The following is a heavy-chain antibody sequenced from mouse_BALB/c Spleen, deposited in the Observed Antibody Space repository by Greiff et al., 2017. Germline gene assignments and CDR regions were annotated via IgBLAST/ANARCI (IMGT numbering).Heavy chain of an antibody. CDR2: ISDGGSYT. J-gene: IGHJ3*01. V-gene: IGHV5-4*02. Sequence: EVMLVESGGGLVKPGGSLKLSCAASGFTFSDYYMYWVRQTPEKRLEWVATISDGGSYTYYPDSVKGRFTISRDNAKNNLYLQMSSLKSEDTAMYYCAREGNSRGNHEGFAYWGQGTLVTVSA. CDR1: GFTFSDYY. D-gene: IGHD2-1*01. CDR3: AREGNSRGNHEGFAY.